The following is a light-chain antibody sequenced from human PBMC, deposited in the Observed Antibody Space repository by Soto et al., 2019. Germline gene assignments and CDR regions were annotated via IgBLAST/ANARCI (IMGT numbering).Light chain of an antibody. CDR1: SNY. CDR3: CSFAGSYTSYV. V-gene: IGLV2-11*01. Sequence: QSVRTQPRSVSGSPGQSATISCTGTSNYVSWYQQDPGKAPKLIIYDVSKRPSGVPDRFSGSKSGNTASLTISGLQAEDEADYFCCSFAGSYTSYVFGTGTKVTVL. CDR2: DVS. J-gene: IGLJ1*01.